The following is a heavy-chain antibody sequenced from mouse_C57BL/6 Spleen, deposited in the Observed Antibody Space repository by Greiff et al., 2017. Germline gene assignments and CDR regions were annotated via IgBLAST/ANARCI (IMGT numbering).Heavy chain of an antibody. J-gene: IGHJ2*01. V-gene: IGHV1-55*01. CDR2: IYPGSGRT. D-gene: IGHD1-1*01. CDR1: GYTFTSYW. Sequence: QVQLQQPGAELVKPGASVKMSCKASGYTFTSYWITWVKQRPGQGLEWIGDIYPGSGRTNYNEKFKSKATLTVDTSSSTAYMQLSILTSEDSAFYYCSRCHYYGSSYFDYWGQGTTLTVSS. CDR3: SRCHYYGSSYFDY.